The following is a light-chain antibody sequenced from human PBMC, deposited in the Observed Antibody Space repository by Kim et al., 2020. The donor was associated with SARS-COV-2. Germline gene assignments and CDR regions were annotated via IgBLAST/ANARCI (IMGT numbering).Light chain of an antibody. CDR2: EVT. CDR1: SSDFGAYNY. J-gene: IGLJ1*01. V-gene: IGLV2-8*01. CDR3: TSHANNNYV. Sequence: QSALTQPPSASGSPGQSVTISCSGTSSDFGAYNYVSWYQQHPGKAPKLMIYEVTKRPLGVPDRFSGSKSGNTASLTVSGLQAEDEADYYCTSHANNNYVFGTGTRVTVL.